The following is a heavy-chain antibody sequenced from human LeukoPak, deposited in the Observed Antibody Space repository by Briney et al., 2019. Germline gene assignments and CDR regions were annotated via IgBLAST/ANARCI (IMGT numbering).Heavy chain of an antibody. V-gene: IGHV1-69*04. D-gene: IGHD3-10*01. CDR3: ARWGVGFGELYIPVDWYFDL. Sequence: GSSVKVSCKASGGTFSSYAISWVRQAPGQGLEWMGRIIPILGIANYAQKFQGRVTVTADKSTSTAYMELSSLRSEDTAVYYCARWGVGFGELYIPVDWYFDLWGRGTLVTVSS. CDR2: IIPILGIA. CDR1: GGTFSSYA. J-gene: IGHJ2*01.